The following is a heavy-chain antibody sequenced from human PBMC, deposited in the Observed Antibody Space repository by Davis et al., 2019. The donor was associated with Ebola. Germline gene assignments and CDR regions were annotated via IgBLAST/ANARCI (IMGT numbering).Heavy chain of an antibody. CDR1: GFTVATNY. J-gene: IGHJ6*04. CDR2: LYSGGYT. Sequence: GGSLRLSCAASGFTVATNYMSWVRQAPGKGLEWVSVLYSGGYTDYADSVKGRFTISRDDSKNTLYLQMNTLRTDDTAVYYCARHNGWYYTLDVWGKGTTVTVSS. D-gene: IGHD2-8*01. V-gene: IGHV3-53*01. CDR3: ARHNGWYYTLDV.